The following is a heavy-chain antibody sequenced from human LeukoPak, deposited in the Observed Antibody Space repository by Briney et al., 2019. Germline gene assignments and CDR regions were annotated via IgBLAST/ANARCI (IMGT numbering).Heavy chain of an antibody. D-gene: IGHD1-14*01. CDR3: ARFPGGAEYRHYYYMDV. J-gene: IGHJ6*03. Sequence: SETLSLTCTVSGGSINNYFWSWIRQPPGKGLECIGYIYYSDSTNYNPSLKSRVTVSVDTSKNQFSLKPSSVTAADTAVYYCARFPGGAEYRHYYYMDVWGKGTTVTVSS. CDR2: IYYSDST. V-gene: IGHV4-59*01. CDR1: GGSINNYF.